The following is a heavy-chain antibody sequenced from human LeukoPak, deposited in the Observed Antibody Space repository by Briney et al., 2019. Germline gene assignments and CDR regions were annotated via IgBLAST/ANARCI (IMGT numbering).Heavy chain of an antibody. CDR2: ISSSSGTR. Sequence: GGSLRLSCAASGFTFSSYAMSWVRQAPGKGLQWVSYISSSSGTRYYADSVQGRFTISRDNAKLYLQMNSLRAEDTAAYYCARRSTIFGGYYYMDVWGKGTKVTVSS. D-gene: IGHD3-3*01. CDR3: ARRSTIFGGYYYMDV. V-gene: IGHV3-48*01. CDR1: GFTFSSYA. J-gene: IGHJ6*03.